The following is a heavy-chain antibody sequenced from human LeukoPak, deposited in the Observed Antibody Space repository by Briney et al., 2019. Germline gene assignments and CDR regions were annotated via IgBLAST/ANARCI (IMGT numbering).Heavy chain of an antibody. Sequence: VSVKVSCKASGYTFTSYAMHWVRQAPGQRLEWMGWINAGNGNTKYSQKFQGRVTITRDTSASTAYMELSSLRSEDTAVYYCARDRGAVAPYFDYWGQGTLVTVSS. J-gene: IGHJ4*02. CDR2: INAGNGNT. CDR1: GYTFTSYA. CDR3: ARDRGAVAPYFDY. V-gene: IGHV1-3*01. D-gene: IGHD6-19*01.